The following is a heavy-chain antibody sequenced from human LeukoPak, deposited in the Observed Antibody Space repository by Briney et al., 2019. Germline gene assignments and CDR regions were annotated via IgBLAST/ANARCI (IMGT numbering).Heavy chain of an antibody. Sequence: GESLRLSCAASGFTFSSYGMHWVRQAPGRGLEWVAFIRYDGSNKYYANSVKGRFTISRDNSNNTLYLQMNSLRAEDKAVYYCAKLADGDQVVITQKAIDYWGQGTLVTVSS. CDR2: IRYDGSNK. D-gene: IGHD3-22*01. CDR3: AKLADGDQVVITQKAIDY. J-gene: IGHJ4*02. V-gene: IGHV3-30*02. CDR1: GFTFSSYG.